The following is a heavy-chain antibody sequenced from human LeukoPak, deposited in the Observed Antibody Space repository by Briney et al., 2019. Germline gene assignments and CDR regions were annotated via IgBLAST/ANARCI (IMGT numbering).Heavy chain of an antibody. J-gene: IGHJ6*02. V-gene: IGHV4-59*01. Sequence: PSETLSLTCTVSEGSISSYYWSWIRQPPEKGLEWIGYIPYSGSTNYNPSLKSRITISVDTSKNQFSLRLSSVTAADTAVYYCARRKTSDYYGIDVWGQGTTVTVSS. CDR2: IPYSGST. CDR3: ARRKTSDYYGIDV. CDR1: EGSISSYY.